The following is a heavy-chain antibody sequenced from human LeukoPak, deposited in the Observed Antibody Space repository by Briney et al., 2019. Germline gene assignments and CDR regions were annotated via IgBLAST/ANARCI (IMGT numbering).Heavy chain of an antibody. D-gene: IGHD4-11*01. V-gene: IGHV3-7*01. CDR3: ANQAYSQFDY. J-gene: IGHJ4*02. Sequence: GGSLRLSCVASGFAFSSYWMSWVRQAPGKGLELVANISPDGSAEDYVDSVRGRFAISRDNAKRSLYLQMNSLSPEDTAVYYCANQAYSQFDYWGQGTLVTVSS. CDR1: GFAFSSYW. CDR2: ISPDGSAE.